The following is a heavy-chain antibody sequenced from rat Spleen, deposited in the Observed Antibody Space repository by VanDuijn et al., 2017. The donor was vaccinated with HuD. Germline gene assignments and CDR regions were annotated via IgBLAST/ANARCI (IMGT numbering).Heavy chain of an antibody. V-gene: IGHV5-31*01. CDR1: GFTFNNYW. Sequence: EVQLVESGGGLVQPGRSLKLSCVASGFTFNNYWMSWIRQAPGKGLEWVASITKTGDNSNYTDSVKDQFTISRDNAQNTLNLQMNSLRSEETATDYCTREDNNPGYFDYWGQVVMVTVYS. D-gene: IGHD1-4*01. J-gene: IGHJ2*01. CDR3: TREDNNPGYFDY. CDR2: ITKTGDNS.